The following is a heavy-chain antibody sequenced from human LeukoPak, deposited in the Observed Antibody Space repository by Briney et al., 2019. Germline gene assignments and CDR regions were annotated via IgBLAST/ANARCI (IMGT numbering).Heavy chain of an antibody. CDR3: ARGMIQGVSAFDY. CDR2: VYASGSP. D-gene: IGHD3-16*01. Sequence: KPSETLSLTCTVSGAPISSYYWSWIRQPAGKGLEWIGRVYASGSPSYNPSLKSRVTMSKDTSKNQFSLNLNSVTAADTAVYFCARGMIQGVSAFDYRGQGTLVTVSS. J-gene: IGHJ4*02. V-gene: IGHV4-4*07. CDR1: GAPISSYY.